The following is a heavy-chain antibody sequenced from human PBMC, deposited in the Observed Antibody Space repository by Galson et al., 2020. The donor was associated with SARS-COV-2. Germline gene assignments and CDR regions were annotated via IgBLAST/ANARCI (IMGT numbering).Heavy chain of an antibody. J-gene: IGHJ5*02. V-gene: IGHV1-24*01. CDR2: FDPEDGET. CDR3: ATTTAITISDWFDP. CDR1: GYTLTELS. D-gene: IGHD3-9*01. Sequence: ASVKVSCKVSGYTLTELSMHWVRQAPGKGLEWMGGFDPEDGETIYAQKFQGRVTMTEDTSTDTAYMELSSLISEDTAVYYCATTTAITISDWFDPWGQGTLVTVSS.